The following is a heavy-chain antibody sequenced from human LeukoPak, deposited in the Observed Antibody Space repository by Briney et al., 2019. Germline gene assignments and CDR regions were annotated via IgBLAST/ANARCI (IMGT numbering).Heavy chain of an antibody. CDR3: VRDRFGVDNYFDY. J-gene: IGHJ4*02. D-gene: IGHD3-3*01. CDR2: ISFDGDRK. Sequence: GRSLRLSCATSGFNLNNLAMNWVRQAPDKGLEWLTTISFDGDRKYYADSVKGRFTISRDNSKNMMFLRLNNVTTEDTAVYYCVRDRFGVDNYFDYWGLGTLVTVSS. CDR1: GFNLNNLA. V-gene: IGHV3-30-3*01.